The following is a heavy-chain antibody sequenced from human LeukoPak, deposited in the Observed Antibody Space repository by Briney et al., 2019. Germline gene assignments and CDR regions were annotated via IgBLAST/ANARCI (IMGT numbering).Heavy chain of an antibody. CDR3: ARLPTVTFFDY. CDR1: GFTYSHNG. D-gene: IGHD4-17*01. Sequence: PGGSLRLSCVASGFTYSHNGMHWVRQAPGKGLEWVAFIQYDGNTIFYADSVKGRFTISRDNSKNTLYLQMNSLRTDDTAVYYCARLPTVTFFDYWGQGTLVTVSS. CDR2: IQYDGNTI. J-gene: IGHJ4*02. V-gene: IGHV3-30*02.